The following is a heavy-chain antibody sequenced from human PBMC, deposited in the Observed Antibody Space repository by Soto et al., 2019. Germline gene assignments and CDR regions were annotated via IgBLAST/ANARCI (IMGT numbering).Heavy chain of an antibody. J-gene: IGHJ4*02. CDR3: ARFRRPGYCRSTSCDY. CDR1: GGTFSSYT. V-gene: IGHV1-69*02. CDR2: IIPILGIA. Sequence: QVQLVQSGAEVKKPGSSVKVSCKASGGTFSSYTISWVRQAPGQGLEWMGRIIPILGIANYAQKFQGRVTITADKSTSTAYMELSSLRSEDTAVYYCARFRRPGYCRSTSCDYWGQGTLVTVSS. D-gene: IGHD2-2*01.